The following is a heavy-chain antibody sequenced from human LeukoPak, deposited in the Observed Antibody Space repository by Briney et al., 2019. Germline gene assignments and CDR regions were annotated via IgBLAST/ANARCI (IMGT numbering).Heavy chain of an antibody. CDR2: ISSSSSTI. D-gene: IGHD2-2*01. V-gene: IGHV3-48*04. CDR3: ARGNEKVKTADMDV. CDR1: GFTFSSYS. Sequence: GGSLRLSCAASGFTFSSYSMNWVRQAPGKGLEWVSYISSSSSTIYYADSVKGRFTISRDNAKNSLYLQMNSLRAEDTAVYYCARGNEKVKTADMDVWGQGTTVTVSS. J-gene: IGHJ6*02.